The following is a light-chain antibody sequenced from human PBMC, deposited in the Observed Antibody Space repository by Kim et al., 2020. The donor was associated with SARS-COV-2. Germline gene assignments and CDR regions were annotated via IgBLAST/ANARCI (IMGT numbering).Light chain of an antibody. CDR1: QCISSY. Sequence: ASVGDRVTITCRASQCISSYLAWFQQTPGKAPKPLIYGASSLQSGVPSKFSGSGSGTDFTLTINSLQPEDFATYYCQQYKSYPLTFGGGTKVDIK. V-gene: IGKV1-16*02. CDR3: QQYKSYPLT. J-gene: IGKJ4*01. CDR2: GAS.